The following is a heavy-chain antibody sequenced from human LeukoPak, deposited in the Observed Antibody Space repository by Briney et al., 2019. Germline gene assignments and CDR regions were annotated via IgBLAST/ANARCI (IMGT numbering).Heavy chain of an antibody. CDR3: ARINDLDY. CDR2: MSSDCGYI. Sequence: PGGSLRLSCAASGFTFTTYTMNWVRQAPGKGLEWVSSMSSDCGYIYYADSVKGRFTISRDNAKNSLYLQMNSLRAEDTAVYYCARINDLDYWGQGTLVSVST. J-gene: IGHJ4*02. V-gene: IGHV3-21*01. D-gene: IGHD1-1*01. CDR1: GFTFTTYT.